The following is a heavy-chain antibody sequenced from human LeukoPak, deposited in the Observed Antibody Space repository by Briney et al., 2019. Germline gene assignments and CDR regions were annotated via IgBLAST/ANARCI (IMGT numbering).Heavy chain of an antibody. Sequence: PGRSLRLSCAVSGFTFSSYGMHWVRQAPGKGLEWVAVIWYGGSNKYYADSVKGRFTISRDNSKNTLYLQMNSLRAEDTAVYYCAREGITIFGVVSIHYYYMDVWGKGTTVTVSS. CDR3: AREGITIFGVVSIHYYYMDV. V-gene: IGHV3-33*08. CDR2: IWYGGSNK. D-gene: IGHD3-3*01. J-gene: IGHJ6*03. CDR1: GFTFSSYG.